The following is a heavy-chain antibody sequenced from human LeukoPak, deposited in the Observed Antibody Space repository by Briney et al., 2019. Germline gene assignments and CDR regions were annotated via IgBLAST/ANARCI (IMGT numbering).Heavy chain of an antibody. D-gene: IGHD1-26*01. Sequence: GGSLLLSCAASGFTFSSYAMSWVRQAPGKGLEWVSAISGSGGSTYYAASVKGRFTISRDNSKNTLYLQMNSLRAEDTAVYYCAKDAWGPHFYYYGMDVWGQGTTVTVSS. J-gene: IGHJ6*02. V-gene: IGHV3-23*01. CDR1: GFTFSSYA. CDR3: AKDAWGPHFYYYGMDV. CDR2: ISGSGGST.